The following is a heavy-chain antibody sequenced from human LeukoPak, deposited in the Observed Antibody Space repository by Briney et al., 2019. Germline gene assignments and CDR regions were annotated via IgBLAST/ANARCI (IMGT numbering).Heavy chain of an antibody. CDR3: ARDPRIFGVASLTDY. CDR1: GYTFTGYY. V-gene: IGHV1-2*02. J-gene: IGHJ4*02. CDR2: INPNSGGT. D-gene: IGHD3-3*01. Sequence: GASVKVSCKASGYTFTGYYMHWVRQAPGQGLEWMGWINPNSGGTNYAQKFQGRVTMTRDTSTNTAYMELRSLRSDDTAVYYCARDPRIFGVASLTDYWGQGTLVTVSS.